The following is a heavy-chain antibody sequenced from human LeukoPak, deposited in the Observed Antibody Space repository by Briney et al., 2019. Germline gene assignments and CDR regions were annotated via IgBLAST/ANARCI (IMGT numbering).Heavy chain of an antibody. D-gene: IGHD2-2*01. Sequence: GGTLRLSCAASGITFSSYGMSWVRQAPGKGLEWVSGIIGGAGSTYYADSVKGRFTISGDNSKNTLFLQMNSLRAEDTAVYYCAHGAMYQLDYWGQGTLVTVSS. CDR3: AHGAMYQLDY. J-gene: IGHJ4*02. CDR2: IIGGAGST. CDR1: GITFSSYG. V-gene: IGHV3-23*01.